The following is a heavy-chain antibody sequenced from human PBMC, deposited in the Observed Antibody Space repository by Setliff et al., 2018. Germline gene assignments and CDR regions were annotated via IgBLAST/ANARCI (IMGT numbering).Heavy chain of an antibody. CDR1: GGSFSGYY. D-gene: IGHD3-3*01. CDR2: INHSGST. CDR3: ARRYNFWSGYFDY. V-gene: IGHV4-34*01. Sequence: SETLSLTCAVCGGSFSGYYWSWIRQPPGKGLEWIGEINHSGSTNYNPSLKXXXXXSVXXXXXXXXXXXXXXXXXXXXXYYCARRYNFWSGYFDYWGQGTLVTVSS. J-gene: IGHJ4*02.